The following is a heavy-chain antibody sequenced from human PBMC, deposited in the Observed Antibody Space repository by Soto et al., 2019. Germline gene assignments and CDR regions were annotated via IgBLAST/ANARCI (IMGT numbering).Heavy chain of an antibody. Sequence: LSLTCTVSGGSISSGGYSWTWIRQSPGKGLEWIGYTYQSGSAYYDPSLKSRVTISVDRSKNQFSLNLTSVTAADAAVYYCARDYYGMDVWGQGTTVTVSS. CDR3: ARDYYGMDV. CDR2: TYQSGSA. J-gene: IGHJ6*02. V-gene: IGHV4-30-2*06. CDR1: GGSISSGGYS.